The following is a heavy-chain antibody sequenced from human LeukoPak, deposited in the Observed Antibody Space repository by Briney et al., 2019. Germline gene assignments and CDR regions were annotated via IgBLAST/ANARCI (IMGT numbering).Heavy chain of an antibody. CDR2: ISSSSSYI. Sequence: GGSLRLSCAASGFTFSSYSMNWVRQAPGKGLEWVSSISSSSSYIYYADSVKGRFTISRDNAKNSLYLQMNSLRAEDTAVYYCARHVWWYYDSSGYPDSWGQGTLVTVSS. CDR1: GFTFSSYS. J-gene: IGHJ4*02. V-gene: IGHV3-21*01. CDR3: ARHVWWYYDSSGYPDS. D-gene: IGHD3-22*01.